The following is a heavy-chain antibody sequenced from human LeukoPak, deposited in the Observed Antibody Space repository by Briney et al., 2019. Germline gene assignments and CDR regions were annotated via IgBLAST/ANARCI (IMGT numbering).Heavy chain of an antibody. CDR2: ITWGATDS. J-gene: IGHJ3*01. CDR3: AKDVSFRRGHNFDASDL. D-gene: IGHD5-24*01. Sequence: GGSLRLSCTASGFKFADAPMHWVRQPPGKGLEWIALITWGATDSHYADSVKGRFTISRDDSRNTLYLQMNSLRSEDTALYYCAKDVSFRRGHNFDASDLWGLGTMVIVSS. V-gene: IGHV3-43*01. CDR1: GFKFADAP.